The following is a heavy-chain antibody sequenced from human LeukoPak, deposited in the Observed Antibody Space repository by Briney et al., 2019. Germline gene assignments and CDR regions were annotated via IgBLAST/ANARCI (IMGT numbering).Heavy chain of an antibody. V-gene: IGHV3-7*04. CDR2: IKQDVSDK. Sequence: GQSRRLSCAASGFTFSSYWMTWVRQAPGKGLEWVASIKQDVSDKYYVDSVKGRFTISRDNAKNSLYLQMNSLRAEDTAVYYCARDLWGGSGSGFDYWGQGTLVTVSS. D-gene: IGHD3-10*01. CDR1: GFTFSSYW. CDR3: ARDLWGGSGSGFDY. J-gene: IGHJ4*02.